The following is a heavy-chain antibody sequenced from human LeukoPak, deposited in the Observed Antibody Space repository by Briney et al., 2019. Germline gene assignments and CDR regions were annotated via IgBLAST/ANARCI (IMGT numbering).Heavy chain of an antibody. CDR1: GFTFSNYW. V-gene: IGHV3-74*01. Sequence: SGGSLRLSCAASGFTFSNYWVHWVRQAPGKGLVWFSRINRDGSTTNYADSVKGRFTVSRDNAKNTLNLQMNSPRAEDTAVYYCARDRKSGESSEIDFWGQGTLVTVSS. D-gene: IGHD3-10*01. CDR3: ARDRKSGESSEIDF. J-gene: IGHJ4*02. CDR2: INRDGSTT.